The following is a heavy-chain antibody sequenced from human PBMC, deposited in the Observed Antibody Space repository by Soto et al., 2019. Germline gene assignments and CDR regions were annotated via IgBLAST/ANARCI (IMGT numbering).Heavy chain of an antibody. Sequence: PSETLSLTCAVSGGSISSSNLWSWVRQPPGKGLEWIGEIYHSGSTNYNPSLKSRVTISVDKSKNQFSLKLSSVTAADTAVYYCAREYCSGGSCYWGYYYGMDVWGQGTTVTVSS. CDR2: IYHSGST. D-gene: IGHD2-15*01. CDR1: GGSISSSNL. V-gene: IGHV4-4*02. J-gene: IGHJ6*02. CDR3: AREYCSGGSCYWGYYYGMDV.